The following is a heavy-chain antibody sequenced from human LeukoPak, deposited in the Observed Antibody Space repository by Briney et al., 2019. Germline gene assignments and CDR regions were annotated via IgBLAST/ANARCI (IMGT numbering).Heavy chain of an antibody. J-gene: IGHJ4*02. CDR3: AKGANYDRRFDY. CDR2: ISGSGGST. CDR1: GFTFDDYA. Sequence: GGSLRLSCAASGFTFDDYAMHWVRQAPGKGLEWVSAISGSGGSTYYADSVKGRFTISRDNSKNTLYLQMNSLRAEDTAVYYCAKGANYDRRFDYWGQGTLVTVSS. D-gene: IGHD3-22*01. V-gene: IGHV3-23*01.